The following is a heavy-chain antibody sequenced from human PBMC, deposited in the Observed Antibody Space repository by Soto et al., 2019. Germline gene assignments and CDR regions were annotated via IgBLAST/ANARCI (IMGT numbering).Heavy chain of an antibody. Sequence: SETLSLTCTVSGGSISSSSYYWGWIRQPPGKGLEWIGSIYYSGSTNYNPSLKSRVTISGDTSTSQFYLKLSSVRSEDTAVYYCAGGNSGSYYIFDYWGQGTLVTVSS. CDR3: AGGNSGSYYIFDY. D-gene: IGHD1-26*01. CDR1: GGSISSSSYY. CDR2: IYYSGST. V-gene: IGHV4-39*01. J-gene: IGHJ4*02.